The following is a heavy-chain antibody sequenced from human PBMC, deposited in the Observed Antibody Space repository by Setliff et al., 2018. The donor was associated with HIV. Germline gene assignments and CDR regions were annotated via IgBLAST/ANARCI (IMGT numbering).Heavy chain of an antibody. J-gene: IGHJ5*02. CDR2: VFHSGSA. CDR3: ARDHVFGSRTGFDP. D-gene: IGHD3-10*01. CDR1: GDSIGSSSW. Sequence: PSETLSLTCAVSGDSIGSSSWWSWVRQPPGKGLEWIGEVFHSGSANSNASLRSRVMISVDTSKNQFSLKLSAVTAADTAVYYCARDHVFGSRTGFDPWGPGILVTVSS. V-gene: IGHV4-4*02.